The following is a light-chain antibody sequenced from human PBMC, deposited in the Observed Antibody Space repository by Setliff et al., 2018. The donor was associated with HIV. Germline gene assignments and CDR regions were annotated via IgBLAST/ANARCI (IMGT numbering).Light chain of an antibody. Sequence: SYELTQPPSVSVAPGKTARITCGGNNIGSKSVHWYQQKPGQAPVLVILYDTDRPSGIPERFSGSNSGNTATLTLSRVEAGDEADYYCQVWDSDTDHPGVVFGGGTKVTV. J-gene: IGLJ3*02. CDR2: YDT. CDR1: NIGSKS. CDR3: QVWDSDTDHPGVV. V-gene: IGLV3-21*04.